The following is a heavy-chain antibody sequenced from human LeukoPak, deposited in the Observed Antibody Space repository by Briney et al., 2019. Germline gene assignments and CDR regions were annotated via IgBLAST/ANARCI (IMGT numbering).Heavy chain of an antibody. V-gene: IGHV4-61*02. D-gene: IGHD3-10*01. Sequence: SETLSLTCTVSGGSISSGSYYWNWIRQPAGRGLEWIGRIYTSGSTNYNPSLKSRVTISVDTSKNEFSLKLTSVTAADTAVYYCAREANYYGSGSYFEGTFDYWGQGSLVTVSS. CDR2: IYTSGST. CDR1: GGSISSGSYY. J-gene: IGHJ4*02. CDR3: AREANYYGSGSYFEGTFDY.